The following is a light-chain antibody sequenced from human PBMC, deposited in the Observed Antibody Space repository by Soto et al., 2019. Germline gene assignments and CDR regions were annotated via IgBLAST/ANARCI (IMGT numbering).Light chain of an antibody. J-gene: IGKJ1*01. Sequence: DIQMTQSPSTLSASVGDRVTITCQASQGISNNLKWYQQKPGKAPTLLIYDASNLETGVPSRFSGSGSGTEFTITIISLQPEDIATYYCQQYDSRPWTFGQGTKVDIK. V-gene: IGKV1-33*01. CDR2: DAS. CDR3: QQYDSRPWT. CDR1: QGISNN.